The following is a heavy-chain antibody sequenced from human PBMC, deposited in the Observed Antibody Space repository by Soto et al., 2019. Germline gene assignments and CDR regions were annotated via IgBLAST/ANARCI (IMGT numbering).Heavy chain of an antibody. CDR1: GVTFSSYS. V-gene: IGHV3-21*01. J-gene: IGHJ3*02. CDR2: ISSSSSYI. Sequence: EVQLVESGGGLVKPGGSLRLSCAASGVTFSSYSMNWVRQAPGKALEWVSSISSSSSYIYYADSVKGRFTISRENAKSSLYRQMNSMRAEDTAVYYCARDMGSSSYLEGLDIWGQGTMVTVAS. CDR3: ARDMGSSSYLEGLDI. D-gene: IGHD6-13*01.